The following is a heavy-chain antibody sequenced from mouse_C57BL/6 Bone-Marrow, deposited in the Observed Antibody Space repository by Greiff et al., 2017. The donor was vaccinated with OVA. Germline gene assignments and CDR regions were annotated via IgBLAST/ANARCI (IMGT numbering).Heavy chain of an antibody. CDR1: GYTFTSYW. D-gene: IGHD1-1*01. J-gene: IGHJ3*01. V-gene: IGHV1-64*01. CDR2: IYPGSGNT. CDR3: AVYYGSSSWFAY. Sequence: QVQLQQPGAELVKPGASVKLSCKASGYTFTSYWMHWVKQRPGQGLEWIARIYPGSGNTYYNEKFKGKATLTAEKSSSTAYMQLSSLTSEDSAVYFCAVYYGSSSWFAYWGQGTLVTVSA.